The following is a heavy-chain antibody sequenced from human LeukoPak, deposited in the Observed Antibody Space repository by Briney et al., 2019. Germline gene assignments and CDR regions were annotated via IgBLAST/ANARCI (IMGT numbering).Heavy chain of an antibody. D-gene: IGHD6-13*01. CDR3: ARDFGGLDSSSLGY. CDR2: IYTSGST. CDR1: GGSISSGSYY. V-gene: IGHV4-61*02. Sequence: SETLSLTCTVSGGSISSGSYYWSWIRQPAGKGLEWIGRIYTSGSTNYNPSLKSRVTMSVDTSKNQFSLKLSSVTAADTAVYYCARDFGGLDSSSLGYWGQGTLVTVSS. J-gene: IGHJ4*02.